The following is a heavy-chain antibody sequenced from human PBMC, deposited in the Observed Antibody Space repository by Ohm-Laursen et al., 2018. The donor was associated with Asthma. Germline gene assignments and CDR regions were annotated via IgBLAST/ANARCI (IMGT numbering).Heavy chain of an antibody. V-gene: IGHV3-30*03. CDR3: AREWGGMDV. Sequence: SLRLSCSASGFTFSHFGMHWVRQTPGKGLEWVAVISFDGSYKFYGESVKGRFTISRDNSNNTVYLQMNSLRAEDTAVYYCAREWGGMDVWGLGATVTVSS. J-gene: IGHJ6*02. CDR1: GFTFSHFG. CDR2: ISFDGSYK. D-gene: IGHD1-26*01.